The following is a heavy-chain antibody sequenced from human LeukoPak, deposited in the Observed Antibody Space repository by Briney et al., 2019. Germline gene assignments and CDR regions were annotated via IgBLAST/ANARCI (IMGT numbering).Heavy chain of an antibody. Sequence: PGGSLRLSRAASGFTFSSYAMHWVRQAPGKGLEWVAVISYDGSNKYYADSVKGRFTISRDNSKNTLYLQMNSLRAEDTAVYYCARERLSGHSGYGLRYWGQGTLVTVSS. J-gene: IGHJ4*02. V-gene: IGHV3-30*01. D-gene: IGHD5-12*01. CDR1: GFTFSSYA. CDR3: ARERLSGHSGYGLRY. CDR2: ISYDGSNK.